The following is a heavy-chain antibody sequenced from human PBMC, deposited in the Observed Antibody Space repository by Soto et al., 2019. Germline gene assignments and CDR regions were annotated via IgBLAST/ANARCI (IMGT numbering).Heavy chain of an antibody. Sequence: GGSLRLSCAASGFTFSDYYMSWIRQPPGKGLEWISYITSSGGTIYYADSVKGRFTISRDNAKNSLYLQMNGLRAEDTAVYYCARDPLHHGSTFDYWGQGTLVTVSS. CDR2: ITSSGGTI. J-gene: IGHJ4*02. V-gene: IGHV3-11*01. D-gene: IGHD3-10*01. CDR3: ARDPLHHGSTFDY. CDR1: GFTFSDYY.